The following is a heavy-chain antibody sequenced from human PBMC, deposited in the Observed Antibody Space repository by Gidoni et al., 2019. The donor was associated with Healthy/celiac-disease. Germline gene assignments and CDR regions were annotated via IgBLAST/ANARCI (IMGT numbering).Heavy chain of an antibody. D-gene: IGHD4-4*01. V-gene: IGHV3-33*01. J-gene: IGHJ4*02. CDR1: GFTFSSYG. Sequence: QVQLVESGGGVVQPGRSRRLSCAASGFTFSSYGMHWVRQAPGQGLEWVAVIWYDGSNKYYADSVKGRFTISRDNSKNTLYLQMNSLRAEDTAVYYCARDGFFDYSNPIDYWGQGTLVTVSS. CDR2: IWYDGSNK. CDR3: ARDGFFDYSNPIDY.